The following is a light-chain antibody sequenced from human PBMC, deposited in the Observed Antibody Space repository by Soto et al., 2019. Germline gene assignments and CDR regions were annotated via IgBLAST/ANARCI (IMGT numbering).Light chain of an antibody. V-gene: IGKV3-20*01. CDR3: QQYGSSPLYT. J-gene: IGKJ2*01. CDR2: GAS. Sequence: EIVLTQSPGTLSLSPGERATLSCRASQSVSSSYLAWYQQKPGQAPRLLIYGASSRATGIPDRFSGSGSGTDFTLTIRRLEPEDLAVYYCQQYGSSPLYTFGQGTKLEIK. CDR1: QSVSSSY.